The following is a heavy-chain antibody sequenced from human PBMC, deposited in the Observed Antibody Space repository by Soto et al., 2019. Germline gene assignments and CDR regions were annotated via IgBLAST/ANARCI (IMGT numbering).Heavy chain of an antibody. CDR1: GFTFSSYG. D-gene: IGHD5-18*01. J-gene: IGHJ4*02. CDR3: ARAGRAWIQLWLQFD. V-gene: IGHV3-33*01. Sequence: QVQLVESGGGVVQPGRSLRLSCAASGFTFSSYGMHWVRQAPGKGLEWVAVIWYDGSNKYYADSVKGRFTISRDNSKNTMYMQMNSLRAEDTAVYYCARAGRAWIQLWLQFDWGQGTLVTVSS. CDR2: IWYDGSNK.